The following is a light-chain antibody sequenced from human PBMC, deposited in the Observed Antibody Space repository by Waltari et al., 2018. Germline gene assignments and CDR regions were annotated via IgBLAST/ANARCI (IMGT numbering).Light chain of an antibody. CDR3: QQSYSTPPIT. CDR1: QSISRY. Sequence: DIQMTQSPPSLSAPVGDIVTITCQASQSISRYLNWYQFQPGKAPKLLIYAASNLQSEVPSRFSGSGSGTDFTLTISSLHPEDFATYYCQQSYSTPPITFGQGTRLEIK. J-gene: IGKJ5*01. V-gene: IGKV1-39*01. CDR2: AAS.